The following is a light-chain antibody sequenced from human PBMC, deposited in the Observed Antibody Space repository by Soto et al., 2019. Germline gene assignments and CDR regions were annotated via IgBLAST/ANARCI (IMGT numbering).Light chain of an antibody. CDR1: SSNIGAGYD. CDR2: GNS. J-gene: IGLJ2*01. CDR3: QSCDSSLSVV. V-gene: IGLV1-40*01. Sequence: QSVLTQPPSVSGAPGQRVIISCTGSSSNIGAGYDVHWYQQLPGTAPQLRIYGNSKRPSGVPDRFSGSKSGTSASLAISGLQAEDEADYYCQSCDSSLSVVFGGGTKLTVL.